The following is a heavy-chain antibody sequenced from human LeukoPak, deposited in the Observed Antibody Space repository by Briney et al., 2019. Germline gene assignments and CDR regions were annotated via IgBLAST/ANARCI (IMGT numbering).Heavy chain of an antibody. CDR2: IRYDGSNK. CDR1: GFTFSSYG. V-gene: IGHV3-30*02. D-gene: IGHD5-18*01. CDR3: AKDWGYSYGFFDY. Sequence: GGSLRLSCAASGFTFSSYGMHWVRQAPGKGLEWVAFIRYDGSNKYYADSVKGRFTISRDNSKNTLYLQMNSLRAEDTAVYYCAKDWGYSYGFFDYRGQGTLVTVSS. J-gene: IGHJ4*02.